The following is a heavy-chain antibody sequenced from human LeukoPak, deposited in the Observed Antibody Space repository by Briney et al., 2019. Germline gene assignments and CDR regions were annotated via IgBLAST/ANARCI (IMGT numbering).Heavy chain of an antibody. D-gene: IGHD6-19*01. Sequence: GGSLRLSCAASGFTFSTYAMSWVRQAPGKGLEWVSAISGSGGSTYYADSVKGRFTISRDNSKNTLYLQMNSLRAEDTAVYYCAKDRYSSGWFFDYWGQGTLVTVSS. CDR2: ISGSGGST. CDR1: GFTFSTYA. J-gene: IGHJ4*02. CDR3: AKDRYSSGWFFDY. V-gene: IGHV3-23*01.